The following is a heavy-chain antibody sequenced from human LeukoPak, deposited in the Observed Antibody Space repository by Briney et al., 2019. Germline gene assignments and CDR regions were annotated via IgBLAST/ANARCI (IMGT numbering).Heavy chain of an antibody. V-gene: IGHV3-11*04. CDR1: GFTFSDYY. D-gene: IGHD3-9*01. CDR3: ARDTALTGYYYFDY. Sequence: TGGSLRLSCAASGFTFSDYYMSWIRQAPGKGLEWVSYISSSGSTIYYADSVKGRFTISRDNAKNSLYLQMNSLRAEDTAVYYCARDTALTGYYYFDYWGQGTLVTVSS. J-gene: IGHJ4*02. CDR2: ISSSGSTI.